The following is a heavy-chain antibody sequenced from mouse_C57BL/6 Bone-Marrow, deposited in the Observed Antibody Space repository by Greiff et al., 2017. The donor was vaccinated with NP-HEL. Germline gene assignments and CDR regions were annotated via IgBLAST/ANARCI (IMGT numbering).Heavy chain of an antibody. CDR1: GYTFTSYG. J-gene: IGHJ3*01. V-gene: IGHV1-81*01. CDR2: IYPRSGNT. CDR3: ARGYYGSSYLFAY. Sequence: QVHVKQSGAELARPGASVKLSCKASGYTFTSYGISWVKQRTGQGLEWIGEIYPRSGNTYYNEKFKGKATLTADKSSSTAYMELRSLTSEDSAVYFCARGYYGSSYLFAYWGQGTLVTVSA. D-gene: IGHD1-1*01.